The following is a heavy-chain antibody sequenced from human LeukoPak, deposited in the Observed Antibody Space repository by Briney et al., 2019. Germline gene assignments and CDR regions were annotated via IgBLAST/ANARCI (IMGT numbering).Heavy chain of an antibody. CDR1: GGSISSSSYY. Sequence: SGTLSLTRTVSGGSISSSSYYWGWIRQPPGKGLEWIGSIYYSGSTYYNPSLKSRVTISVDTSKSQFSLKLSSVTAADTAVYYCARLTNMEKDVTPTYYMDVWGKGTTVTVSS. CDR3: ARLTNMEKDVTPTYYMDV. CDR2: IYYSGST. J-gene: IGHJ6*03. V-gene: IGHV4-39*07. D-gene: IGHD2-8*01.